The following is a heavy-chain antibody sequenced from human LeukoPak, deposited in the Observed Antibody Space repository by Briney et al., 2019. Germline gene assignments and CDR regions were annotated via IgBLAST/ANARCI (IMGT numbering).Heavy chain of an antibody. J-gene: IGHJ3*02. D-gene: IGHD2-21*01. CDR1: GFIFSDYI. CDR3: SRGWPQGDQSGFDI. CDR2: IRRKRNGYTT. V-gene: IGHV3-72*01. Sequence: PGGSLRLSCAGSGFIFSDYILDWVRQVPGKGLEWIGRIRRKRNGYTTEFAASVEGRFTISRDDSENSLYLHMNNLKTEDTAVLYLSRGWPQGDQSGFDIWGQGTMVTVSS.